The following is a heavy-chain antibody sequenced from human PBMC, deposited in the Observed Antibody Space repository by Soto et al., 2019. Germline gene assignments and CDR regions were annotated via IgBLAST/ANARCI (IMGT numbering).Heavy chain of an antibody. J-gene: IGHJ1*01. CDR1: GFTFSSYS. CDR2: ISSSSSYI. CDR3: ARDPEGGSSPEYFQH. V-gene: IGHV3-21*01. Sequence: GGSLRLSCAASGFTFSSYSMNWVRQAPGKGLEWVSSISSSSSYIYYADSVKGRFTISRDNAKNSLYLQMNSLRAEDTAVYYCARDPEGGSSPEYFQHWGQGTLVTVSS. D-gene: IGHD6-6*01.